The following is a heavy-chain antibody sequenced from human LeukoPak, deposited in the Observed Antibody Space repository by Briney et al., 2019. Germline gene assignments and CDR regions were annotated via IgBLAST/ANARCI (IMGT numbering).Heavy chain of an antibody. D-gene: IGHD5-12*01. Sequence: GGSPRLSCAASGFKFTDYAMHWVRQAPGKGLERVALIYYDGSENFYADSVRGRLAISRDDSKNTLFLQMNSLRPEDTAMYYCAREERGWLIGHWGQGTLVTVSS. CDR3: AREERGWLIGH. CDR2: IYYDGSEN. CDR1: GFKFTDYA. V-gene: IGHV3-30*09. J-gene: IGHJ4*02.